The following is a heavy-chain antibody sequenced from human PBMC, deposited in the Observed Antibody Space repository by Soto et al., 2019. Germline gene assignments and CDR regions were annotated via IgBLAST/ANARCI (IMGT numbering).Heavy chain of an antibody. J-gene: IGHJ1*01. CDR3: ARAYKQWLVPGHFQH. Sequence: ASVKVSCKASGYTFTSCAMHWVRQAPGQRLEWMGWINAGNGNTKYSQKFQGRVTITRDTSANTAYMELSSLRSEDTAMYYCARAYKQWLVPGHFQHWGQGTLVTVSS. V-gene: IGHV1-3*01. CDR2: INAGNGNT. CDR1: GYTFTSCA. D-gene: IGHD6-19*01.